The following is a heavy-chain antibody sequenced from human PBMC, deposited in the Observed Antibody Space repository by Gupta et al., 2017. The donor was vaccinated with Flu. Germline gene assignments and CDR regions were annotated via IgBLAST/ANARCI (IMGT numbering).Heavy chain of an antibody. CDR2: ISYDRSRE. D-gene: IGHD3-10*01. J-gene: IGHJ4*02. V-gene: IGHV3-30*14. CDR3: AGAGRSYSPPSYSFDY. Sequence: MHWVRQAPGKGVEWVATISYDRSREYSADSVRGGFTISRDNSENTLFLLMNNRRPEDTALYYCAGAGRSYSPPSYSFDYWGQGALVTVSS.